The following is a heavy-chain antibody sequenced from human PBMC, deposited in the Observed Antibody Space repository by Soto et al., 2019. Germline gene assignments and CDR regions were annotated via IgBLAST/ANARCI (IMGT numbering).Heavy chain of an antibody. CDR1: GYSFTSYW. Sequence: GESLKISCKGSGYSFTSYWIGWVRQMPGKSLDWMGIIYPGDSDTRYSPSFQGQVTISADKSISTAYLQWSSLKASDTAMYYCARRYCSGGSCYDPPDAFDIWGQGTMVTVSS. CDR2: IYPGDSDT. D-gene: IGHD2-15*01. V-gene: IGHV5-51*01. CDR3: ARRYCSGGSCYDPPDAFDI. J-gene: IGHJ3*02.